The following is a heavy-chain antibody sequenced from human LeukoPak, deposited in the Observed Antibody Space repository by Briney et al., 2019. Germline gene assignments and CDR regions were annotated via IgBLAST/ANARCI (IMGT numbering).Heavy chain of an antibody. CDR2: TSASGSST. J-gene: IGHJ4*02. CDR3: AKDMGVTGTRGYFDY. D-gene: IGHD1-7*01. Sequence: GGSLRRSCAASGFTFSSYAMSWVRQAPGKGLEWVSATSASGSSTYYADSVKGRFTISRDNSKNTLYLQMNSLRAEDTAVYYCAKDMGVTGTRGYFDYWGQGTLVTVSS. CDR1: GFTFSSYA. V-gene: IGHV3-23*01.